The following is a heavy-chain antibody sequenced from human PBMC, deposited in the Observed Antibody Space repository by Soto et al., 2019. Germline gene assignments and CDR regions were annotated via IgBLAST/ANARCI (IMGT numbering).Heavy chain of an antibody. V-gene: IGHV1-46*01. D-gene: IGHD1-26*01. CDR1: GYTFTSYY. CDR2: INPSGGST. CDR3: ARAPPRLVGATTRGSFDY. Sequence: QVQLVQSGAEVKKPGASVKVSCKASGYTFTSYYMHWVRQAPGQGLEWMGIINPSGGSTSYAQKFQGRVTMTRDPSTSTVYMELSSLRSEDTAVYYCARAPPRLVGATTRGSFDYWGQGTLVTVSS. J-gene: IGHJ4*02.